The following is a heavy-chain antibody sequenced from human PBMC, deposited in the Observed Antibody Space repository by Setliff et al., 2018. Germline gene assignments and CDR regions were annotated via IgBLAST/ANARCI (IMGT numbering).Heavy chain of an antibody. D-gene: IGHD3-10*01. V-gene: IGHV4-34*01. J-gene: IGHJ4*02. CDR1: GGSFSTYY. Sequence: PSETLSLTCAVYGGSFSTYYWIWIRQPPGKGLEWIGEINHSGSTNYNPSLKSRVTISVDTSKNQFSLRLTSMTAADTAVYYCARDGERALRTCLDYWGQGTLVTGSS. CDR2: INHSGST. CDR3: ARDGERALRTCLDY.